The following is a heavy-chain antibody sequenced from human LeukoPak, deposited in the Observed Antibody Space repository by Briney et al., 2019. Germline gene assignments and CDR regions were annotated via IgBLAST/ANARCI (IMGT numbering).Heavy chain of an antibody. CDR1: GGSISSYY. Sequence: SGTLSLTCTVSGGSISSYYWSWIRQPPGKGLEWIGYIQTSGTTNCNPSLKSRVTISVDTSKNQFSLRLSSVTAADTAVYYCARSGGMVTAFNFFDPWGQGTLVTVSS. CDR3: ARSGGMVTAFNFFDP. J-gene: IGHJ5*02. V-gene: IGHV4-4*09. D-gene: IGHD4-23*01. CDR2: IQTSGTT.